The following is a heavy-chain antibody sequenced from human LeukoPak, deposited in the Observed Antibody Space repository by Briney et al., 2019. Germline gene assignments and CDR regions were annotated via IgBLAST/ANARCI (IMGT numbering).Heavy chain of an antibody. J-gene: IGHJ4*02. V-gene: IGHV4-59*01. CDR1: GGSISSYY. CDR2: IYYSGST. D-gene: IGHD1-26*01. CDR3: ARGHWELLRAFDY. Sequence: SETLSLTCTVSGGSISSYYWSWIRQPPGKGLEWIGYIYYSGSTNYNPSLKSRVTISVDTSKNQFSLKLSSVTAADTAVYYCARGHWELLRAFDYWGQGTLVTVSS.